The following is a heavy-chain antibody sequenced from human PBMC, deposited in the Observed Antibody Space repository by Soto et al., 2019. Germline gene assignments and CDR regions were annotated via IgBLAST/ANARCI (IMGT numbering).Heavy chain of an antibody. CDR2: INPNSGGT. J-gene: IGHJ3*02. CDR3: AREKGGRGSRAYAFDI. Sequence: QVQLVQSGAEVKKPGASVKVSCKASGYTFTGYYMHWVRQAPGQGLEWMGWINPNSGGTNYAQKFQGRVTMTRDTSISTAYMELSRLRSDDTAVYYCAREKGGRGSRAYAFDIWGQGTMVTVSS. D-gene: IGHD1-1*01. CDR1: GYTFTGYY. V-gene: IGHV1-2*02.